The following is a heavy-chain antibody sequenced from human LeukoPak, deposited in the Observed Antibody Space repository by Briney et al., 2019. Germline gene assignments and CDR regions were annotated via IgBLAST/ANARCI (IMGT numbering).Heavy chain of an antibody. CDR1: GFTFDDYA. CDR3: AKVGATQTY. V-gene: IGHV3-9*01. J-gene: IGHJ4*02. Sequence: GGSLRLSCAASGFTFDDYAMHWVRQAPGKGLEWASGISWNSGSIGYADSVKGRFTISRDNAKNSLYLQMNSLRAEDTALYYCAKVGATQTYWGQGTLVTVSS. CDR2: ISWNSGSI. D-gene: IGHD1-26*01.